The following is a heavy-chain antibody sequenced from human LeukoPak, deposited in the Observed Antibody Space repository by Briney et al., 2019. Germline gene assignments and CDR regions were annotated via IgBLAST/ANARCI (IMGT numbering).Heavy chain of an antibody. CDR3: AKPDTETDIVVVVAAPPPFDY. Sequence: PGRSLRLSCAASGFTFRTYGMHWVRQAPGKGLEWVAVISYDGSNKYYADSVKGRFTISRDNSKNTLYLQMNSLRAEDTAVYYCAKPDTETDIVVVVAAPPPFDYWGQGTQVTVSS. CDR2: ISYDGSNK. D-gene: IGHD2-15*01. J-gene: IGHJ4*02. V-gene: IGHV3-30*18. CDR1: GFTFRTYG.